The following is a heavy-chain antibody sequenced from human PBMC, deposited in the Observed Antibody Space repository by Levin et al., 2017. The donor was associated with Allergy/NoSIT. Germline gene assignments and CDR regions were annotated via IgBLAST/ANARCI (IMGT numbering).Heavy chain of an antibody. CDR3: GKVPGDEYGACDT. CDR2: IKEDGSDK. Sequence: PGGSLRLSCAASGFTVSGYWMSWVRQAPGKGLEWVANIKEDGSDKYYVDSVRGRFTICRDNGKNSLSLQINSLRDEDTAVYYCGKVPGDEYGACDTWGQGTMVTV. V-gene: IGHV3-7*01. CDR1: GFTVSGYW. J-gene: IGHJ3*02. D-gene: IGHD4/OR15-4a*01.